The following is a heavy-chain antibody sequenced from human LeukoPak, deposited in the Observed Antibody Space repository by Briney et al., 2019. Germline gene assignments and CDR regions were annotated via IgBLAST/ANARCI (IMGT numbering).Heavy chain of an antibody. CDR2: IKQDASEK. D-gene: IGHD1-26*01. Sequence: GGSLRLSCAASGFTFSSYYMAWVRQAPGKGLEWVANIKQDASEKFYVDSVKGRFTISRDNTKNTLYLQMNSLRAEDTAVYYCAKRRGSSPRDFDYWGQGTLVTVSS. V-gene: IGHV3-7*03. CDR1: GFTFSSYY. J-gene: IGHJ4*02. CDR3: AKRRGSSPRDFDY.